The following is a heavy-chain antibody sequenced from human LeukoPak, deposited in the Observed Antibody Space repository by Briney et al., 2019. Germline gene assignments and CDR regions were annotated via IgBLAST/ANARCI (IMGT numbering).Heavy chain of an antibody. V-gene: IGHV5-51*01. J-gene: IGHJ4*02. CDR1: GYSFTSYW. CDR2: IYPGDSDT. CDR3: ARQASYFDY. Sequence: GASLQISCKGSGYSFTSYWIAWVRRMPGKGLEWMGIIYPGDSDTRYSPSFQGQVTISADKSISTAYLQWSSLKASDPAMYYCARQASYFDYWAQRTLVTASS.